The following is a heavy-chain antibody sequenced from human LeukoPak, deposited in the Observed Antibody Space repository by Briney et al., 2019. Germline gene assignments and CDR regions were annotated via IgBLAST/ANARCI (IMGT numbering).Heavy chain of an antibody. D-gene: IGHD3-10*01. V-gene: IGHV3-23*01. J-gene: IGHJ4*02. CDR1: GFTVSSNY. Sequence: GGSLRLSCAASGFTVSSNYMSWVRHAPGKGLEWVSGISKSGGSSYYADSVKGRFTISRDNSKNTLYLQMNSLRAEDTAVYYCAKEKEFYFDNWGQGALVTVSS. CDR3: AKEKEFYFDN. CDR2: ISKSGGSS.